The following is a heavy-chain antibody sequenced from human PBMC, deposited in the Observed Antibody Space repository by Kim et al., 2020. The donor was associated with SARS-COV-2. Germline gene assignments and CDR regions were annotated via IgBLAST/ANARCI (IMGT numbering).Heavy chain of an antibody. V-gene: IGHV2-5*02. CDR2: IYWDDDK. CDR3: AHRRTVVGSSWLDP. J-gene: IGHJ5*02. Sequence: SGPTLVNPTQTLTLTCTFSGFSLPTSGVGVGWIRQSPGKALEWLAVIYWDDDKRYSPSLKSRVTITKDTSKNQVVLTMTNMDPVDTGTYYCAHRRTVVGSSWLDPWGQGTLVTVSS. D-gene: IGHD2-15*01. CDR1: GFSLPTSGVG.